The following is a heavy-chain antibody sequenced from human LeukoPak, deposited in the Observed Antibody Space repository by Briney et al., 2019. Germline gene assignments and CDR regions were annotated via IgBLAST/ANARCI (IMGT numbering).Heavy chain of an antibody. J-gene: IGHJ6*03. CDR2: IYYSAST. CDR1: GGSISSYY. Sequence: SETLSLTCTVSGGSISSYYWSWIRQPPGKGLEWIGYIYYSASTNYNPPLKSRVTISVDTSKNQFSLKLSSVTAADTAVYYCARGYYYYYMDVWGKGTTVTVSS. CDR3: ARGYYYYYMDV. V-gene: IGHV4-59*01.